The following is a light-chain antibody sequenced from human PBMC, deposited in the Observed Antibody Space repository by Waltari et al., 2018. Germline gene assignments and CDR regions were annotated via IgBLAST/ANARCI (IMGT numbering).Light chain of an antibody. CDR2: VNSDGSH. J-gene: IGLJ3*02. CDR3: QTGGFGIWV. V-gene: IGLV4-69*01. CDR1: SGHSNYA. Sequence: QLLLTQSPSASASLGASVKLTCTVSSGHSNYAIAWHQQHPHKGPRYLMKVNSDGSHIKGDGCPDRFSGSSSGAERYLTISSLQSEDEADYYCQTGGFGIWVFGGGTKLTVL.